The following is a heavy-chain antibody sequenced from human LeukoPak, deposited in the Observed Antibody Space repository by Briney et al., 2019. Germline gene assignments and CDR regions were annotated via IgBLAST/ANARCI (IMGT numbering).Heavy chain of an antibody. D-gene: IGHD6-13*01. CDR2: IYYSGST. CDR1: GGSISTYY. CDR3: ATSSAAGTYYFDY. Sequence: SETLSLTCTVSGGSISTYYWTWIRQPPGKGLEWIGYIYYSGSTNYNPSLKSRVTISVDTSKNQFSLKLSSVTAADTAVYYCATSSAAGTYYFDYWGQGTLVTVSS. V-gene: IGHV4-59*01. J-gene: IGHJ4*02.